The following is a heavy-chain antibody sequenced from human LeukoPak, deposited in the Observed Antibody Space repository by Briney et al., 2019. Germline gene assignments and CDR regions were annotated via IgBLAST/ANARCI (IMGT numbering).Heavy chain of an antibody. Sequence: GVSLRLSCAASGFTLSNHWMTWVRQVPGRGPEWVANVNRDGSETYYLDSVKGRFTISKDNAKNSLYLQMNSLRAEDTALYHCARNNGMDVWGQGTTVIVSS. CDR1: GFTLSNHW. CDR2: VNRDGSET. V-gene: IGHV3-7*03. J-gene: IGHJ6*02. CDR3: ARNNGMDV.